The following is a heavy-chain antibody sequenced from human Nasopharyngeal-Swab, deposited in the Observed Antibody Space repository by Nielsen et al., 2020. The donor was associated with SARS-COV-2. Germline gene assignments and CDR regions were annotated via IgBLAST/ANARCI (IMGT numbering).Heavy chain of an antibody. V-gene: IGHV3-53*01. Sequence: GGSLRLSCAASGFTVSSNYMSWVRQAPGKGLEWVSVIYSGGSTYYADSVKGRFTISRDNAKNSLYLQMNSLRAEDTAVYYCAREKPGDYWGQGTLVTVSS. D-gene: IGHD1-14*01. CDR3: AREKPGDY. CDR1: GFTVSSNY. CDR2: IYSGGST. J-gene: IGHJ4*02.